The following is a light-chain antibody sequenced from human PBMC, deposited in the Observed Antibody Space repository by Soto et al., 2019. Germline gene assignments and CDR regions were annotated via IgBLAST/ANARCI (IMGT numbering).Light chain of an antibody. CDR2: DVS. CDR3: SSYTSSSSV. Sequence: QSVLTQPASVSGCPGQSITISCTGTSSDVGGYNYVSWYQQHPGKAPKLMIYDVSNRPSGVSNRFSGSKSGNTASLTISGLHAEDEADYYCSSYTSSSSVFGGGTQLTVL. J-gene: IGLJ3*02. CDR1: SSDVGGYNY. V-gene: IGLV2-14*01.